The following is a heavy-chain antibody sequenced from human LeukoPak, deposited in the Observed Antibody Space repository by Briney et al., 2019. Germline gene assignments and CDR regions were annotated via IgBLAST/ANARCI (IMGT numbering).Heavy chain of an antibody. D-gene: IGHD3-16*01. Sequence: GGSLRLSCVASRFTFSTSTMNWVRQAPGKGLDWVAFIHHDGSNKYYADSVRGRFTISRDNSKNTLYLQMNSLRAEDTAVYFCAKGDKMLTWRRTYNRFDPWAREPWSPSPQ. CDR3: AKGDKMLTWRRTYNRFDP. CDR1: RFTFSTST. J-gene: IGHJ5*02. V-gene: IGHV3-30*02. CDR2: IHHDGSNK.